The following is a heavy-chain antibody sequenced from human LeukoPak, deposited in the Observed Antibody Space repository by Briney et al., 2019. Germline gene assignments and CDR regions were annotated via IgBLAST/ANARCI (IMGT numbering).Heavy chain of an antibody. V-gene: IGHV3-23*01. CDR2: ISGSGGST. CDR3: AKVASSSWYLYYYYGMDV. D-gene: IGHD6-13*01. CDR1: GFTFSSYA. J-gene: IGHJ6*02. Sequence: GASLRLSCAASGFTFSSYAMSWVRQAPGKGLEWVSAISGSGGSTYYADSGKGRFTISRDNSKNTLYLQMNSLRAEDTAVYNCAKVASSSWYLYYYYGMDVWGQGTTVTVSS.